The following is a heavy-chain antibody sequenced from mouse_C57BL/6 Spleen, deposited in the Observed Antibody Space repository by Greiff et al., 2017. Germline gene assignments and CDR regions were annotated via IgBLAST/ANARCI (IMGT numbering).Heavy chain of an antibody. Sequence: VQLQQSGPELVKPGASVKISCKASGYSFTGYYMNWVKQSPEKSLEWIGEINPSTGGTTYNQKFKAKATLTVDKSSSTAYMQLKSLTSEDAAVYYCAGERGIWFAYWGKGTLVTVSA. CDR1: GYSFTGYY. V-gene: IGHV1-42*01. CDR2: INPSTGGT. CDR3: AGERGIWFAY. J-gene: IGHJ3*01.